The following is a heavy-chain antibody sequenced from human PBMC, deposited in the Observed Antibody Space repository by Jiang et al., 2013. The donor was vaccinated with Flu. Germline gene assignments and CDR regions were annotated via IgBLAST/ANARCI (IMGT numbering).Heavy chain of an antibody. D-gene: IGHD3-10*01. J-gene: IGHJ3*02. Sequence: KPTQTLTLTCSFSGFSFTTSGVGVSWIRQPPGKALEWLGILYWDGDQRYSPSLKSRLTISRDTSKNQVLLTMTDMDPVDTATYYCAHGTFYSGSGSYADAFDIVGPRDNGHRLF. CDR3: AHGTFYSGSGSYADAFDI. V-gene: IGHV2-5*02. CDR2: LYWDGDQ. CDR1: GFSFTTSGVG.